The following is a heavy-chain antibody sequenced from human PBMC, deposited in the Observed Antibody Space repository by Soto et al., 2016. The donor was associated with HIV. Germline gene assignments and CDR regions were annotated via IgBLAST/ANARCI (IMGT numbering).Heavy chain of an antibody. D-gene: IGHD5-12*01. J-gene: IGHJ4*02. CDR2: ISAYNANT. Sequence: QVQLVQSGAEVKKPGASVKVSCKASGYTFMNSGISWVRQAPGQGLEWMGWISAYNANTDYAEKLQGRVTMTKDTSTSTAYMELRGLRSDDTAVYYCARVPAYSGYADRMGIDYWGQGTLVTVSS. V-gene: IGHV1-18*01. CDR3: ARVPAYSGYADRMGIDY. CDR1: GYTFMNSG.